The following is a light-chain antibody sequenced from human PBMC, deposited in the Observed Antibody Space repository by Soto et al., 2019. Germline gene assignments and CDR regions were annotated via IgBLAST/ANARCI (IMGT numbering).Light chain of an antibody. CDR3: QHYNSYSET. V-gene: IGKV1-5*03. J-gene: IGKJ1*01. CDR1: QTISSL. CDR2: KAS. Sequence: DIQMTQSPSTLSASVGDRVTITCRASQTISSLLAWYQQKPGKAPKLLIYKASTLKSGAPSRFSGSGSGTEFTLTISSLQPDDFATYYCQHYNSYSETFGQGTKVDTK.